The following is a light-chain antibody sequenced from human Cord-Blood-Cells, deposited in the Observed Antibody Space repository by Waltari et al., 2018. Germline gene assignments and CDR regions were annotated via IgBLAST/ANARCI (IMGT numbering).Light chain of an antibody. Sequence: NFMLTQPHSVSESPGKTVTISCTRSSGSIASNYVQWYQQRPGSSPTTVIYEDNQRPSGGPDRFSVSIDSSSNSASLTISGLKTEDEADYYCQSYDSSNHVVFGGGTKLTVL. CDR1: SGSIASNY. CDR2: EDN. CDR3: QSYDSSNHVV. V-gene: IGLV6-57*01. J-gene: IGLJ2*01.